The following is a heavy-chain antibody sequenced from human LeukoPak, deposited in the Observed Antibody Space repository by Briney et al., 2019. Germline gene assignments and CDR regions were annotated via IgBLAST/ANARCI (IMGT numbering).Heavy chain of an antibody. CDR3: ARGGFYSSGLIDY. D-gene: IGHD6-19*01. CDR2: INSDDSST. J-gene: IGHJ4*02. Sequence: GGSLRLSCAASGFTFSSYWMHWVRQAPGKGLVWISRINSDDSSTSYADSVKGRFTITRDNAKNTLYLQMNSLRDEDTAVYYCARGGFYSSGLIDYWGQGTLVTVSS. CDR1: GFTFSSYW. V-gene: IGHV3-74*01.